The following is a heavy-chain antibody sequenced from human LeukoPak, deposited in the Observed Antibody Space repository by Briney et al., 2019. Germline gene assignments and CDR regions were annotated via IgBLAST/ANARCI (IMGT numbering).Heavy chain of an antibody. CDR3: ARGFVGTGFDP. V-gene: IGHV4-31*03. J-gene: IGHJ5*02. D-gene: IGHD2-8*02. CDR2: IYYSGST. Sequence: SETLSLTCTVSGGSISSGGYYWSWIRQHPGKGLEWIGYIYYSGSTYYNPSLKSRVTISVDTSKNQFSLKLSSVTAADTAVYYCARGFVGTGFDPWGQGTLVTVSS. CDR1: GGSISSGGYY.